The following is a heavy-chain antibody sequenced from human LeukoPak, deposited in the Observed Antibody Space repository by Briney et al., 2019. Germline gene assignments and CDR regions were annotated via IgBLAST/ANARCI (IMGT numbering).Heavy chain of an antibody. D-gene: IGHD2-15*01. CDR3: ARDRGPYCGGGSCLRSFDY. CDR1: GFTFSSYS. J-gene: IGHJ4*02. V-gene: IGHV3-21*01. CDR2: ISSSSSYI. Sequence: GGSLRLSCAASGFTFSSYSMNWVRQAPGKGLEWVSSISSSSSYIYYADSVKGRFTISRDNAKNSLYLQMNSLRAEDTAVYYCARDRGPYCGGGSCLRSFDYWGQGTLVTVSS.